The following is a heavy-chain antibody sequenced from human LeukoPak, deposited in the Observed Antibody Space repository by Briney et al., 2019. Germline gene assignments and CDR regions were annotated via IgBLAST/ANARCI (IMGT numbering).Heavy chain of an antibody. CDR2: ITTYNGNT. V-gene: IGHV1-18*01. CDR1: GYTFETYG. J-gene: IGHJ4*02. Sequence: GASVKVSCKASGYTFETYGVSWVRQAPGQGLEWMGRITTYNGNTDYAQNFQGRATMTTDTSTSTAYMELRSLRSNDTAVYFCARDGHGIVGATPDYWGQGTLVTVSS. D-gene: IGHD1-26*01. CDR3: ARDGHGIVGATPDY.